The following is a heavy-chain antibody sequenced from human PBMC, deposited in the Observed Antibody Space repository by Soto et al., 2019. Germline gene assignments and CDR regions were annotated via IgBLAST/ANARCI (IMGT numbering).Heavy chain of an antibody. CDR1: GFPFRNYW. J-gene: IGHJ6*02. D-gene: IGHD3-10*01. Sequence: EVQLVESGGGLVQPGGSLRLSCAASGFPFRNYWLSWVRQAPGKGLEWVANIKEDGSEKNYADSVKGRFIISRDTARNSLYLQMNSLRAEDTAVYYCASDLSGRADVWGQGTTVTVSS. CDR2: IKEDGSEK. V-gene: IGHV3-7*03. CDR3: ASDLSGRADV.